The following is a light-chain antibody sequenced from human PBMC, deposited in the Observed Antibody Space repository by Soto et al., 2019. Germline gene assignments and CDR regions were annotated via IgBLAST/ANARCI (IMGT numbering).Light chain of an antibody. CDR1: QSVSSSY. CDR3: QQYGISPPYT. Sequence: EIVLTQSPGTLSLSPGERATLSCRASQSVSSSYLAWYQQKPGQAPRLLIYAASSRATGIPDRFSGSGSGTDFTLTISRLEPEDFAVYYCQQYGISPPYTFGQGTKLEIK. J-gene: IGKJ2*01. V-gene: IGKV3-20*01. CDR2: AAS.